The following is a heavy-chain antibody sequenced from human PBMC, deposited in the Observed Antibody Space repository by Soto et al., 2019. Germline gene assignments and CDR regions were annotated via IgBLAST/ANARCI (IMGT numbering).Heavy chain of an antibody. CDR1: GFPFSSHW. CDR2: IKQDGSEK. D-gene: IGHD1-20*01. Sequence: EVQLVESGGGLVQPGGSLRLSCAASGFPFSSHWMTWVRQAPGKGLEWVADIKQDGSEKYYVDSVMGRFTMSRDNTQSSLSQQMNTLRDEDSAVYYCARITSPGYFDSWGQGTLVTVSS. J-gene: IGHJ4*02. V-gene: IGHV3-7*05. CDR3: ARITSPGYFDS.